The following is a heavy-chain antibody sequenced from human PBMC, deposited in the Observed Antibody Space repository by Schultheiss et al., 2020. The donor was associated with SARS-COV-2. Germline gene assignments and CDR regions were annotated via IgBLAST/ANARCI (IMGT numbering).Heavy chain of an antibody. J-gene: IGHJ4*02. Sequence: GGSLRLSCAASGFTFSSYSMNWVRQAPGKGLEWVSSISSSSSYIYYADSVKGRFTISRDNANNSMSLQMNSLRAEDTAVYYCAGGFSYGHFDFWGQGTPVTVSS. V-gene: IGHV3-21*01. D-gene: IGHD5-18*01. CDR1: GFTFSSYS. CDR3: AGGFSYGHFDF. CDR2: ISSSSSYI.